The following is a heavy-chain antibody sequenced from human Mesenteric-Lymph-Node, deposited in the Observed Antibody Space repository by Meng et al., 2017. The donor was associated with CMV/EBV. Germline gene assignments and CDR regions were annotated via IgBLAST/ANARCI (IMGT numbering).Heavy chain of an antibody. D-gene: IGHD3-10*01. CDR2: INPSGGSP. J-gene: IGHJ4*02. V-gene: IGHV1-46*01. CDR1: GYSFTSYY. CDR3: ARDPRGSGSFDF. Sequence: CKTSGYSFTSYYIHWVRQAPGQGLDWMGIINPSGGSPRYAQKFQGRVTMTRDTSTTTVYMEVSSLTSKDTAVYYCARDPRGSGSFDFWGQGTLVTVSS.